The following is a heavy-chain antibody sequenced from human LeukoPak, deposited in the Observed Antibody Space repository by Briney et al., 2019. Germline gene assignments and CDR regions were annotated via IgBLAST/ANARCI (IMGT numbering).Heavy chain of an antibody. CDR1: GFTFSDYA. J-gene: IGHJ4*02. CDR2: VSGAGGRT. Sequence: GGSLRLSCAASGFTFSDYAMSWVRRVPRKGLEWVSGVSGAGGRTYYADSVKGRFTISRDNTKNTLYLQMNSLRAEDTAIYYCAKEKQWLVHRRDYFDYWGQGTLVTVSS. D-gene: IGHD6-19*01. V-gene: IGHV3-23*01. CDR3: AKEKQWLVHRRDYFDY.